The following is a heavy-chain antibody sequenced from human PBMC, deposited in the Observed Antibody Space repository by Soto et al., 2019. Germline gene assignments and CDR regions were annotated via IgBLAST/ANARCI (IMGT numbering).Heavy chain of an antibody. CDR1: GGTFRSYA. J-gene: IGHJ6*02. V-gene: IGHV1-69*01. CDR3: GRDSRASGRGGGMDV. CDR2: ILPIFGTA. D-gene: IGHD3-16*01. Sequence: QVQLVQSGAEVKKPGSSVKVSCKASGGTFRSYAISWVRQAPGQGLEWMGGILPIFGTANYAQKFQGRVTNTADQSTSTADMKPSSLRCEYTAVYYSGRDSRASGRGGGMDVWGQGTTGTVSS.